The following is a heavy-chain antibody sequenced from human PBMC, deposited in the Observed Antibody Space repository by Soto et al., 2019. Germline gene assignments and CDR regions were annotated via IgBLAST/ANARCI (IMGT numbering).Heavy chain of an antibody. Sequence: GGSLRLSCAASGFTFNNYWMTWVRQAPGKGLEWVANIKRDGSEEYYVDSVKGRFTISRANAQNSLYLQMNALRAEDTAVFYCARVFSSSFRYFHHFFGLDVWGQGTTVTVSS. CDR2: IKRDGSEE. CDR1: GFTFNNYW. D-gene: IGHD6-6*01. J-gene: IGHJ6*02. V-gene: IGHV3-7*05. CDR3: ARVFSSSFRYFHHFFGLDV.